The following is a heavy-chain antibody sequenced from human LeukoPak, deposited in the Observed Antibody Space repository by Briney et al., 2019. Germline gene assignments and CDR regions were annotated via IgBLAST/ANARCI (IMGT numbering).Heavy chain of an antibody. Sequence: SETLSLTCTVSGGSISSSSCYWGWIRQPPGKGLEWIGSIYYSGSTYYNPSLKSRVTISVDTSKNQFSLKLSSVTAADTAVYYCARDKLSFGSRYNWFDPWGQGSLVTVSS. D-gene: IGHD3-16*01. J-gene: IGHJ5*02. V-gene: IGHV4-39*02. CDR3: ARDKLSFGSRYNWFDP. CDR1: GGSISSSSCY. CDR2: IYYSGST.